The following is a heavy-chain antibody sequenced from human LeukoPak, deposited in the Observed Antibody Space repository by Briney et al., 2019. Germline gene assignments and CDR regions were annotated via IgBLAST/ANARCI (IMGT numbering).Heavy chain of an antibody. D-gene: IGHD2-8*02. CDR1: GGSISSYY. CDR2: ISTSGTT. V-gene: IGHV4-4*09. CDR3: ARGSDYWYRFDP. Sequence: SETLSLTCTVSGGSISSYYWSWIRQPPGKGLEWIGYISTSGTTNYNPSLKGRVTISVDTSKNQLSLKLSSVTAADTAVYYCARGSDYWYRFDPWGQGTLVTVSS. J-gene: IGHJ5*02.